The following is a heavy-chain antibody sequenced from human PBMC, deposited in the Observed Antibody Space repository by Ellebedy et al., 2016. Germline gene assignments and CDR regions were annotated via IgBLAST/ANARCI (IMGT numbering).Heavy chain of an antibody. J-gene: IGHJ6*02. CDR1: GGSISSSNW. D-gene: IGHD7-27*01. CDR3: ARDRALGPNYGMDV. Sequence: SETLSLTXAVSGGSISSSNWWSWVRQPPGKGLEWIGEIYHSGSTNYNPSLKSRVTISVDKSKNQFSLKLSSVTAADTAVYYCARDRALGPNYGMDVWGQGTTVTVSS. CDR2: IYHSGST. V-gene: IGHV4-4*02.